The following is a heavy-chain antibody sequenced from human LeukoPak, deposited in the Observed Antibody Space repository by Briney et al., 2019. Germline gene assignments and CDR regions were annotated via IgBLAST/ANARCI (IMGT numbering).Heavy chain of an antibody. CDR2: INPSGGST. CDR3: ARDERITMVRRDWYFDL. Sequence: GASVKVSGMASGYTFTSYYMHWVRQAPGQGLEWMGIINPSGGSTSYAQKFQGRVTITADKSTRTAYMELSSLRSEDTAVYYCARDERITMVRRDWYFDLWGRGTLVTVSS. CDR1: GYTFTSYY. D-gene: IGHD3-10*01. V-gene: IGHV1-46*01. J-gene: IGHJ2*01.